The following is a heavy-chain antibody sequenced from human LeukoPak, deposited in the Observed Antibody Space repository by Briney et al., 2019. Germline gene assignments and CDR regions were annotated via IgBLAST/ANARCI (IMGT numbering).Heavy chain of an antibody. CDR1: GGSFSGYY. D-gene: IGHD3-3*01. CDR2: INHSGSA. V-gene: IGHV4-34*01. J-gene: IGHJ4*02. CDR3: ARGLRITIFGVARFDY. Sequence: PSETLSLTCAVYGGSFSGYYWSWIRQPPGKGLEWIGEINHSGSANYNPSLKSRVTISVDTSKNQFSLKLSSVTAADTAVYYCARGLRITIFGVARFDYWGQGTLVTVSS.